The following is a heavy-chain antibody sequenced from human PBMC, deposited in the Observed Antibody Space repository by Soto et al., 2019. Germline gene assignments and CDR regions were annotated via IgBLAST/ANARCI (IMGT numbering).Heavy chain of an antibody. CDR3: ARDLRGIAAATFDY. D-gene: IGHD6-13*01. CDR1: GFTFSSYA. CDR2: ISYDGSNK. J-gene: IGHJ4*02. V-gene: IGHV3-30-3*01. Sequence: ESGGGVVQPGRSLRLSCAASGFTFSSYAMHWVRQAPGKGLEWVAVISYDGSNKYYADSVKGRFTISRDNSKNTLYLQMNSLRAEDTAVYHCARDLRGIAAATFDYWGQGTLVTVSS.